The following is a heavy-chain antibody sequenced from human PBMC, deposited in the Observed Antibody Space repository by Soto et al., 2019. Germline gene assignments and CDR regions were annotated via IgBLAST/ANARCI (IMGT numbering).Heavy chain of an antibody. CDR1: GFTFDDYA. D-gene: IGHD2-2*01. J-gene: IGHJ4*02. Sequence: EVQLVESGGGLVQPGRSLRLSCAASGFTFDDYAMHWVRQAPGKGLEWVSGISWNSGSIGYADSVKGRFTISRDNAKHSLYLQMNSLRAEDTALYYCAKDIEYQLLLGSGPQFDYWGQGTLVTVSS. V-gene: IGHV3-9*01. CDR2: ISWNSGSI. CDR3: AKDIEYQLLLGSGPQFDY.